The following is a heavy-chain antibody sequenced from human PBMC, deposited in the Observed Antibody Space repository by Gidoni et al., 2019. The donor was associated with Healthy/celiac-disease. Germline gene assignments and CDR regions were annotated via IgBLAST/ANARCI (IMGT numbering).Heavy chain of an antibody. CDR2: IYSGGST. J-gene: IGHJ6*02. D-gene: IGHD2-2*01. CDR1: GFTLSSNY. Sequence: EVQLVESGGGLIQPGGSLRLSCAASGFTLSSNYMSWVRQAPGKGLEWVSVIYSGGSTYYADSVKGRFTISRDNSKNTLYLQMNSLRAEDTAVYYCARDRGTSSNSSLGYYYYGMDVWGQGTTVTVSS. CDR3: ARDRGTSSNSSLGYYYYGMDV. V-gene: IGHV3-53*01.